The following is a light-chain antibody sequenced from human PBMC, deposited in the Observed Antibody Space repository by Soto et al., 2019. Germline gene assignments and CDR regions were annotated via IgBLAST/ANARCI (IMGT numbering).Light chain of an antibody. J-gene: IGKJ4*01. V-gene: IGKV1-12*01. CDR3: QQTNTFLPLT. CDR2: AAS. Sequence: DIQMTQSPSSVSASVGDRVTITCRASQGISNWLVWYQQQPGKAPKLLIYAASSLQSGVPSRFSGGGSGTHFTLIISSLQAEDFATYYCQQTNTFLPLTFGGGTKVEIK. CDR1: QGISNW.